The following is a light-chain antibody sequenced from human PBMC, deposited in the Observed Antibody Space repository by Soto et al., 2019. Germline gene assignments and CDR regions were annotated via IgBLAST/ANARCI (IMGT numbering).Light chain of an antibody. Sequence: QSVLTQPPSASGSPGQSVTISCTGTSSDVGGYNYVSWYQQHPGKAPRLMIYEVNKRPSGVPYRFSGSKSGNTASLTVSGLQADDEAVYYCSSYAGNNLLVFGGGTKVTVL. CDR2: EVN. V-gene: IGLV2-8*01. J-gene: IGLJ2*01. CDR1: SSDVGGYNY. CDR3: SSYAGNNLLV.